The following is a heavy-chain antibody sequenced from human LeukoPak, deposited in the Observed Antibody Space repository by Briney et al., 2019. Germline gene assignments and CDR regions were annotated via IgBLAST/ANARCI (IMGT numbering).Heavy chain of an antibody. J-gene: IGHJ4*02. Sequence: GGSLRLSCAASGFTFSSYEMNWVRQAPGKGLEWVSYISSSGSTIYYADSVKGRFTISRDNARNSLYLQMNSLRAEDTAVYYCARNSYSSSWYPADYWGQGTLVTVSS. V-gene: IGHV3-48*03. CDR1: GFTFSSYE. D-gene: IGHD6-13*01. CDR2: ISSSGSTI. CDR3: ARNSYSSSWYPADY.